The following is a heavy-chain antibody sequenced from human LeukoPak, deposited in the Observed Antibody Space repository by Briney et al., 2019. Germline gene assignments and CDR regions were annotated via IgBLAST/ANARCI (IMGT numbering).Heavy chain of an antibody. D-gene: IGHD3-22*01. V-gene: IGHV4-30-2*01. Sequence: SETLSLTCTVSGGSISSGGYSWSWIRQPPGKGLEWIGYIYHSGSTYYNPSLKSRVTISVDRSKNQFSLKLSSVTAADTAVYYCARGRLTYYYDSSGHGDAFDIWGQGTMVTVSS. J-gene: IGHJ3*02. CDR2: IYHSGST. CDR1: GGSISSGGYS. CDR3: ARGRLTYYYDSSGHGDAFDI.